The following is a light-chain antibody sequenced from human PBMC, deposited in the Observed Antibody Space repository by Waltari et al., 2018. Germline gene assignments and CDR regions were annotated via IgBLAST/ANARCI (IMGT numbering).Light chain of an antibody. CDR3: HSRDASGVGGA. V-gene: IGLV3-19*01. CDR2: DKN. CDR1: SLRSYY. J-gene: IGLJ2*01. Sequence: TQDPAVSVAMGQTVRITCQGDSLRSYYASWYQQRPGQAPILVMYDKNSRPSGVPGRFSGSSSDNTAYLTITGAQAEDEAYYYCHSRDASGVGGAFGGGTKVTVL.